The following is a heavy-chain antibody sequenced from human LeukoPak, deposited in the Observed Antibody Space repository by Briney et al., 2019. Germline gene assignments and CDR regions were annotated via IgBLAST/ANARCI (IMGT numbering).Heavy chain of an antibody. CDR3: ARRSSYCDY. J-gene: IGHJ4*02. CDR2: IKPDGSEK. D-gene: IGHD2-2*01. CDR1: GFTFSSHH. V-gene: IGHV3-7*01. Sequence: SGGSLRLSCVASGFTFSSHHMNGVRQTPGKGLESVATIKPDGSEKYYVDSVKGRFTISRDNAKSSLYLQMNSLRAEDTGVYFCARRSSYCDYWGQGTLVTVSS.